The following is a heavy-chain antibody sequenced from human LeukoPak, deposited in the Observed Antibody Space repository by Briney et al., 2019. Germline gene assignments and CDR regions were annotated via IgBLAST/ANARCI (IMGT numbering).Heavy chain of an antibody. V-gene: IGHV3-53*01. CDR3: ARLWGLYYYGMDV. J-gene: IGHJ6*02. Sequence: GGSLRLSCAASGFTVSSNYMTWVRQAPGKGLEWVSLIYSGDNTYYADSVKGRFTISRDNSKNTLYLQMNSLRAEETAVYYCARLWGLYYYGMDVWGQGTTVTVSS. D-gene: IGHD3-16*01. CDR1: GFTVSSNY. CDR2: IYSGDNT.